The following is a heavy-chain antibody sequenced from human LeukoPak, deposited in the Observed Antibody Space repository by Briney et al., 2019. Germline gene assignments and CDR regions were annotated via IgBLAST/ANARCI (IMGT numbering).Heavy chain of an antibody. CDR2: INHSGST. CDR3: ARDGGSRHDAFDI. J-gene: IGHJ3*02. Sequence: PSETLSLTCAVYGGSFSGYYWSWIRQPPGKGLAWIGEINHSGSTNYNPSLKSRVTISVDTSKNQFSLKLSSVTAADTAVYYCARDGGSRHDAFDIWGQGTMVTVSS. V-gene: IGHV4-34*01. D-gene: IGHD3-10*01. CDR1: GGSFSGYY.